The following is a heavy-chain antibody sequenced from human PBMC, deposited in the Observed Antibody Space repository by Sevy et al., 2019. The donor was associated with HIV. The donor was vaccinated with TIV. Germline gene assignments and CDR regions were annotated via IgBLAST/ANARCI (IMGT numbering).Heavy chain of an antibody. Sequence: GGSLRLSCAASGFTFSSYSMNWVRQAPGKGLEWVSSISSSSSYIYYADSVKGRFTISRDNAKNSLYLQMNSLRAEDTAVYYCARGQLIRYCSSTSCSYYGMDVWGQGTTVTVSS. J-gene: IGHJ6*02. V-gene: IGHV3-21*01. CDR2: ISSSSSYI. CDR3: ARGQLIRYCSSTSCSYYGMDV. D-gene: IGHD2-2*01. CDR1: GFTFSSYS.